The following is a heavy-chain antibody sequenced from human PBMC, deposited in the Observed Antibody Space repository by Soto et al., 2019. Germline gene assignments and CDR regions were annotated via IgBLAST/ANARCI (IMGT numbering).Heavy chain of an antibody. Sequence: QVQLVQSGAEVKKPGASVKVSCKASGYTFDRYYMHWVRQAPGQGLEWMGMINPSGSITSYAQKFRDRVTMNRDTSTSIISMWLSSLRSDDTAVYYCTRGSFLEWSCMDVWGQGTTVTVSS. V-gene: IGHV1-46*02. J-gene: IGHJ6*02. CDR2: INPSGSIT. D-gene: IGHD3-3*01. CDR1: GYTFDRYY. CDR3: TRGSFLEWSCMDV.